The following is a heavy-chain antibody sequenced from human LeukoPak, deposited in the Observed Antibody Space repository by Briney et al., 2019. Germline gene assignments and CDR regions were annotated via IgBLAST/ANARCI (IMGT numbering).Heavy chain of an antibody. CDR1: GFTFSSYE. J-gene: IGHJ4*02. CDR2: ISSSGSTI. D-gene: IGHD6-19*01. V-gene: IGHV3-48*03. CDR3: AREEGGWYDYFDY. Sequence: GGSLRLSCAASGFTFSSYEMNWVRQAPGKGLEWVSYISSSGSTIYYADSVKGRFTISRDNAKNSLYLQMNNLRAEDTAVYYCAREEGGWYDYFDYWGQGTLVTVSS.